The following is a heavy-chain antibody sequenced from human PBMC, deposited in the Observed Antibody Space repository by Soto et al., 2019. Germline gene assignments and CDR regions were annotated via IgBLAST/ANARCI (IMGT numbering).Heavy chain of an antibody. CDR3: ARHAVVVPAASDY. J-gene: IGHJ4*02. D-gene: IGHD2-2*01. CDR2: IDPSDSYT. CDR1: GYSFTSYW. Sequence: GESLKISCKGSGYSFTSYWISWVRQMPGKGLEWMGRIDPSDSYTNYSPSFQGHVTISADKSISTAYLQWSSLKASDTATYYCARHAVVVPAASDYWGQGTLVTVSS. V-gene: IGHV5-10-1*01.